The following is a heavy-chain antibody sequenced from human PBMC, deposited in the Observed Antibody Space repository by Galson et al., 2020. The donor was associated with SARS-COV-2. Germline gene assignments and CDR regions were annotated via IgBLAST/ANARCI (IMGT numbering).Heavy chain of an antibody. V-gene: IGHV1-69*10. Sequence: SVKVSCKASGGTFSSYAISWVRQAPGHGLEWMGGIIPILGIANYAQKFQGRVTITADKSTSTAYMELSSLRSEDTAVYYCARGFLGPQALGEWLLPSLTAHDAFDIWGQGTMVTVSS. CDR2: IIPILGIA. CDR3: ARGFLGPQALGEWLLPSLTAHDAFDI. D-gene: IGHD3-3*01. CDR1: GGTFSSYA. J-gene: IGHJ3*02.